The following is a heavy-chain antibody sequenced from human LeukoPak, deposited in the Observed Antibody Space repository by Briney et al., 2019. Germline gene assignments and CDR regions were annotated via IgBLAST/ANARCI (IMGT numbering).Heavy chain of an antibody. CDR3: ARGPTTVTRAFDY. Sequence: SETLSLTCTVSGGSFSIYYWSWIRQPAGKGLEYIGRIYTSGSTNYNPSLKSRVTMSVDTSNKQFSLKLSSVTAADTAVYYCARGPTTVTRAFDYWGQRTLVTVSS. CDR2: IYTSGST. D-gene: IGHD4-17*01. V-gene: IGHV4-4*07. CDR1: GGSFSIYY. J-gene: IGHJ4*02.